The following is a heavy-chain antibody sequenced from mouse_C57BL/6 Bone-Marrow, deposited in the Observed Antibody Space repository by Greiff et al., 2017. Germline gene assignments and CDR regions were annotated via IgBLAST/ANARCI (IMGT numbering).Heavy chain of an antibody. CDR1: GFSLTSYA. J-gene: IGHJ2*01. CDR3: ARLTGYFDY. Sequence: VQLQESGPGLVAPSQSLSITCNVSGFSLTSYAISWVRQPPGKGLEWLGVIWPGGGTNYNSALKSRLSISKDNSKSQVFLKMNRLQTDDTARYYCARLTGYFDYWGQGTTLTVSS. CDR2: IWPGGGT. V-gene: IGHV2-9-1*01. D-gene: IGHD4-1*01.